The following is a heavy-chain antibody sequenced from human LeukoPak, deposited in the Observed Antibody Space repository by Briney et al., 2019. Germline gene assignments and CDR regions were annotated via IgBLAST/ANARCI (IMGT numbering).Heavy chain of an antibody. CDR1: GFTLSSYW. J-gene: IGHJ6*02. D-gene: IGHD6-19*01. V-gene: IGHV3-74*01. CDR3: ARMRVVAGTIGYGMDV. CDR2: MNSNGSST. Sequence: PGGSLTLSCAASGFTLSSYWTHWVRHVPGKGLVWVSRMNSNGSSTSYADSVKGRFTISRDNAKNTLYLQMNSLRAEDTATYYCARMRVVAGTIGYGMDVWGQGTTVTVS.